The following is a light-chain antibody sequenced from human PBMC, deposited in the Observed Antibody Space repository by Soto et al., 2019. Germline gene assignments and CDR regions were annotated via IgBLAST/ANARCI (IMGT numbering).Light chain of an antibody. Sequence: EIVMTQSPVTLFVSPGERATLSCRASDSVSSNLAWYQQKPGQAPRLLIYGASTRATGIPARFSGSGSGTEFTLTISSLQSEDFAVYYCQQYNNWPWTFGQGTKVEIK. CDR3: QQYNNWPWT. J-gene: IGKJ1*01. CDR1: DSVSSN. CDR2: GAS. V-gene: IGKV3-15*01.